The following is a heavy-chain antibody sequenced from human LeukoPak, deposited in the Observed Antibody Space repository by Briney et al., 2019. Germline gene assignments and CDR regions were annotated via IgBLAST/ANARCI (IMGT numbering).Heavy chain of an antibody. D-gene: IGHD2-21*01. J-gene: IGHJ4*02. V-gene: IGHV3-23*01. CDR2: VSSSGANT. CDR3: AKDIQGSY. CDR1: GFSFNSAA. Sequence: QPGGSLRLSCAASGFSFNSAAMTWVRQAAGKGLEWVSLVSSSGANTYYADSVKGRFTISRDNSKNTVYLQMNSLRAEDTAIYYCAKDIQGSYWGQGTLVTVSS.